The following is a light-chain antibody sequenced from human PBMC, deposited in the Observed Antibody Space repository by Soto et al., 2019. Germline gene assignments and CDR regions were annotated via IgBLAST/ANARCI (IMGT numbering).Light chain of an antibody. V-gene: IGLV2-14*01. CDR2: EVS. Sequence: QSVLAQPASVSGSPGQSITTSCTGTSNDVGNYKYVSWYQQHPGKAPKLVIYEVSNRPSGISTRFSGSKSGNTASLTNSGLQPEDEADYYCSSFTTGSTLAYVFGAGTKVTVL. CDR1: SNDVGNYKY. J-gene: IGLJ1*01. CDR3: SSFTTGSTLAYV.